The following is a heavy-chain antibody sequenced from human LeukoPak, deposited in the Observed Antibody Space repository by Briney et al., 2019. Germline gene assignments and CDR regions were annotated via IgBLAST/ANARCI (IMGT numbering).Heavy chain of an antibody. Sequence: PETLSLTCTVSGGSISSDYCSWIRQPPGKGLEWIGYIYYSGSANYNPSLKRGGPISVHTSKTQFSLKLSSVPAAHTAVYYCARALGGYSYGHRPNWFDPWGREPWSPSPQ. D-gene: IGHD5-18*01. J-gene: IGHJ5*02. CDR3: ARALGGYSYGHRPNWFDP. V-gene: IGHV4-59*01. CDR2: IYYSGSA. CDR1: GGSISSDY.